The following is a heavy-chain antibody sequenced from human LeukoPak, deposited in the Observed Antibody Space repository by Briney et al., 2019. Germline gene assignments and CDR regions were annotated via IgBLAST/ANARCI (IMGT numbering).Heavy chain of an antibody. J-gene: IGHJ4*02. V-gene: IGHV3-23*01. CDR2: IIGSGGGT. CDR3: AKMSGDCSSTICSSFDY. CDR1: RFIFSSYA. Sequence: PGGSLRLSCAASRFIFSSYAMSWVRQAPGKGLEWVTHIIGSGGGTYYADSVKGRYTISRDNSKNTLDLQMNSLRAEDTAVYYCAKMSGDCSSTICSSFDYWGQGTLVTVSS. D-gene: IGHD2-2*01.